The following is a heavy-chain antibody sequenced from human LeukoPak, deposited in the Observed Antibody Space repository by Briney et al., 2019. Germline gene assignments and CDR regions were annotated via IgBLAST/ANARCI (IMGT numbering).Heavy chain of an antibody. J-gene: IGHJ3*02. D-gene: IGHD3-9*01. V-gene: IGHV3-23*01. Sequence: GWSLRLSFASSRFTHRRYAMSWLRQAPSKGLDGVSSISGSGGRTYYADSVKGRFTISRDNSKNTLYLQMNSLRAEDTAVYYCAKAGHYDILTGYLDDAFDIWGQGTMVTVSS. CDR1: RFTHRRYA. CDR3: AKAGHYDILTGYLDDAFDI. CDR2: ISGSGGRT.